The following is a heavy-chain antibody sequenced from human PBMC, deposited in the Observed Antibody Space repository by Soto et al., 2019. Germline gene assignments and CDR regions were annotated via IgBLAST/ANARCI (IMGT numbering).Heavy chain of an antibody. D-gene: IGHD6-19*01. CDR1: GYTFTGYY. J-gene: IGHJ4*02. CDR2: INPNSGGT. CDR3: ARDRVEEDVAVAHFDY. Sequence: QVELVQSGAEVKKPGASVKVSCKAYGYTFTGYYMHWVRQAPGQGLEWMGWINPNSGGTNYAQKFQGRVTMTRDTSISTAYMELSRLRSDDTAVYYCARDRVEEDVAVAHFDYWGQGTLVTVSS. V-gene: IGHV1-2*02.